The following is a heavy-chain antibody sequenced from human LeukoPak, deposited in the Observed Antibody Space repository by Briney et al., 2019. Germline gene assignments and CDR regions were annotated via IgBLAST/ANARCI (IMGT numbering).Heavy chain of an antibody. D-gene: IGHD3-22*01. CDR2: ISYDGSNK. V-gene: IGHV3-30*18. CDR3: AKDHYDSSGYYSGFSVSFDY. J-gene: IGHJ4*02. CDR1: GFTHSRFG. Sequence: GGSLSLSCAASGFTHSRFGMHWARHATGKGLVWVADISYDGSNKYYADSVKSRFTISRENCKNTLYLQMNSQRAEDTVVYYCAKDHYDSSGYYSGFSVSFDYWGQGTLVTVSS.